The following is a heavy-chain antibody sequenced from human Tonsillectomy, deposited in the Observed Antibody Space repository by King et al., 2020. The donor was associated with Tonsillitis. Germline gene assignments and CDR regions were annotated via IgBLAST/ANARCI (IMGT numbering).Heavy chain of an antibody. J-gene: IGHJ4*02. V-gene: IGHV3-30-3*01. CDR3: SRDGMIWSGYWGYFDY. D-gene: IGHD3-3*01. CDR2: ISYDGSNK. CDR1: GFTFSSYA. Sequence: VQLVESGGGVVQPGRSLRLSCAASGFTFSSYAMHWVRQAPGKGLEWVAVISYDGSNKYYAYSVKGRFTISRDNSKNTLYLQMNSLRAEDTAVYYWSRDGMIWSGYWGYFDYLGQGTLVTVSS.